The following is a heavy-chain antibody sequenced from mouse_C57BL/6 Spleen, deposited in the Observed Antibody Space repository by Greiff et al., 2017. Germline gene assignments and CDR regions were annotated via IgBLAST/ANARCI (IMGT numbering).Heavy chain of an antibody. J-gene: IGHJ4*01. V-gene: IGHV1-7*01. Sequence: VQLQQSGAELAKPGASVKLSCKASGYTFTSYWMHWVKQRPGQGLEWIGNINPSNGYTKYKQKFKDKATLTADKSSSTAYMQLSSLTYEDSAVYDCAREHSNYDAMDYWGQGTSVTVSS. D-gene: IGHD2-5*01. CDR3: AREHSNYDAMDY. CDR2: INPSNGYT. CDR1: GYTFTSYW.